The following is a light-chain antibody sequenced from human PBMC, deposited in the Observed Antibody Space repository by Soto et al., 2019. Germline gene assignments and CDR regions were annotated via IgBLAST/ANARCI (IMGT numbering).Light chain of an antibody. CDR1: QSVGSSY. J-gene: IGKJ2*01. CDR3: QQYDNSLYT. V-gene: IGKV3-20*01. CDR2: GTS. Sequence: EIVLTQSPGTLSLSPGERATLSCRASQSVGSSYLAWYQQKPGQAPRLLIYGTSSRATGITDRFSGSGSGTDFTLTISSLEPEDFAVYYCQQYDNSLYTFGQGTKLEIK.